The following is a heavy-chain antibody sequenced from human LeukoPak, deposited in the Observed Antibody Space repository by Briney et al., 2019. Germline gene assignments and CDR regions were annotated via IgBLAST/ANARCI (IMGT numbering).Heavy chain of an antibody. CDR1: GGSISSYY. V-gene: IGHV4-59*01. J-gene: IGHJ4*02. Sequence: PSETLSLTCTVSGGSISSYYWSWIRQPPGKGLEWIGYIYYSGSTNYNPSLKSRVTISVDTSKNQFSLKLSSVTAADTAVYYCARDSSSWYKGEYYFDYWGQGTLVTVSS. D-gene: IGHD6-13*01. CDR3: ARDSSSWYKGEYYFDY. CDR2: IYYSGST.